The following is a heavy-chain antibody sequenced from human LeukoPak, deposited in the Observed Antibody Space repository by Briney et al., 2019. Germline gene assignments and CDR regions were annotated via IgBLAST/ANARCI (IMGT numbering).Heavy chain of an antibody. J-gene: IGHJ4*02. CDR2: IYYSGST. CDR3: ASSYDSSGYYHY. V-gene: IGHV4-30-4*08. CDR1: GGSISSGDYY. Sequence: SQTLSLTCTVSGGSISSGDYYWSWIRQPPGKGLEWIGYIYYSGSTYYNPSLKSRVTISVDTSKNQFSLKLSSVTAADTAVYYCASSYDSSGYYHYWGQGTLVTVSS. D-gene: IGHD3-22*01.